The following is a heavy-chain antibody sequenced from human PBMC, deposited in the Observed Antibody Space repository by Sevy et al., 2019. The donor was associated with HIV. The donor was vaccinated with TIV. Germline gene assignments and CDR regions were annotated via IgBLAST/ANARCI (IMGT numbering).Heavy chain of an antibody. CDR1: GGSISSYF. V-gene: IGHV4-59*01. CDR2: IYYTGIT. Sequence: SETLSLTCNVSGGSISSYFWSWFRQPPGKGLEWIGYIYYTGITEYSPSLKSRVSISMDTSKTHFSLRLNSVTAADTAVYYCARDSAMIPRALVYWGQGTLVTVSS. CDR3: ARDSAMIPRALVY. J-gene: IGHJ4*02. D-gene: IGHD3-22*01.